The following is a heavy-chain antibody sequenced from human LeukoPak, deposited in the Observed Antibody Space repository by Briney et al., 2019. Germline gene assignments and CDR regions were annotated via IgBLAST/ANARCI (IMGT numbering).Heavy chain of an antibody. V-gene: IGHV1-69*05. CDR3: AREGSLDDFWSGYSPYYFDY. CDR2: IIPIFGTA. D-gene: IGHD3-3*01. J-gene: IGHJ4*02. CDR1: GGTFSSYA. Sequence: SVKVSCKASGGTFSSYAISWLRQAPGQGLEWMGRIIPIFGTANYAQKFQGRVTITTDESTSTAYMELSSLRSEDTAVYYCAREGSLDDFWSGYSPYYFDYWGQGTLVTVSS.